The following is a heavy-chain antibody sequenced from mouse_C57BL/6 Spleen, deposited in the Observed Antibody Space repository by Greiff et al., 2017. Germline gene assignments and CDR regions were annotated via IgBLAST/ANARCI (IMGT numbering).Heavy chain of an antibody. CDR3: AREGNYGTYYARDY. D-gene: IGHD2-1*01. CDR2: IHPNSGST. V-gene: IGHV1-64*01. Sequence: QVQLQQPGAELVKPGASVKLSCKASGYTFTSYWMHWVKQRPGQGLEWIGMIHPNSGSTNYNEKFKSKATLTVDKSSSPAYMQLSSLTSEDSAVYYCAREGNYGTYYARDYWGQGTSVTVSS. CDR1: GYTFTSYW. J-gene: IGHJ4*01.